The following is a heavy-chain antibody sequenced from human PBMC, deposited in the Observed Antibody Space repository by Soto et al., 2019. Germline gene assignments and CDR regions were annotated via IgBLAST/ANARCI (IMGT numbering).Heavy chain of an antibody. CDR2: IIPAIPTP. Sequence: QVQLVQSGAEVTKPGSSVKVSCKTSGGTFKTYPITWVRQAPGQGLEWMGGIIPAIPTPNYAQKFQGRVTITADESTSTAYMELSSLRSEDTAVYYCARGIKEWSHLGYYDSRGQGTLVIVSS. CDR3: ARGIKEWSHLGYYDS. CDR1: GGTFKTYP. J-gene: IGHJ4*02. D-gene: IGHD3-3*01. V-gene: IGHV1-69*01.